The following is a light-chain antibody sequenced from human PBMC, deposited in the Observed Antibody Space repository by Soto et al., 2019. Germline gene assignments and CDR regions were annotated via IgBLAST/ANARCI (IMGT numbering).Light chain of an antibody. Sequence: DIQMAQSPSTLSAXXVXXXXXXCRASQSISTRLAWYQQKPGKAPKLLIYDASSLESGVPSRFSGSASGTEFTLTISSLQPDDFATYYCQQYNSYSTFGQGTKVDI. J-gene: IGKJ1*01. V-gene: IGKV1-5*01. CDR2: DAS. CDR1: QSISTR. CDR3: QQYNSYST.